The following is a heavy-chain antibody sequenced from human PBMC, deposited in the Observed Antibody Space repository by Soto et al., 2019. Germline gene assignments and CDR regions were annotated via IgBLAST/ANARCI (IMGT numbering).Heavy chain of an antibody. CDR1: SGSISSSNW. V-gene: IGHV4-4*02. CDR3: ARVPKIPAATGVFDY. Sequence: SETLSLTCAVSSGSISSSNWWSWVRQPPGKGLEWIGEIYHSGSTNYNPSLKSRVTISVDKSKNQFSLKLSSVTAADTAVYYCARVPKIPAATGVFDYWGQGTLVTVSS. D-gene: IGHD2-2*01. CDR2: IYHSGST. J-gene: IGHJ4*02.